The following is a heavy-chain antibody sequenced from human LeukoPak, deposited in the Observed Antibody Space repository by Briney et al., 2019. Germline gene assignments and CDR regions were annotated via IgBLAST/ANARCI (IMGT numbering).Heavy chain of an antibody. Sequence: GGSLRLSCAASGFTFSSYAMHWVRQAPGKGLEWVAVISYDVSNKYYADSVKGRFTISRDNSKNTLYLQMNSLRAEDTAVYYCARALLWFGELLGTDYWGQGTLVTVSS. CDR2: ISYDVSNK. V-gene: IGHV3-30*04. J-gene: IGHJ4*02. D-gene: IGHD3-10*01. CDR3: ARALLWFGELLGTDY. CDR1: GFTFSSYA.